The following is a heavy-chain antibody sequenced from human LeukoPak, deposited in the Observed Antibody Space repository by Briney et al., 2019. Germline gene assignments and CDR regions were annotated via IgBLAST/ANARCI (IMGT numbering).Heavy chain of an antibody. CDR3: AKDSWFGYPALDY. D-gene: IGHD2-2*03. Sequence: GGSLSLSRAPSRFTLRSAWMRWVRQAPRTRLEGAANIKEDASEKYYGDSLKCGFTISSDNAQNSLSLHTNSLRAEDTATYYCAKDSWFGYPALDYWGQGTLVTVSS. V-gene: IGHV3-7*01. CDR1: RFTLRSAW. J-gene: IGHJ4*02. CDR2: IKEDASEK.